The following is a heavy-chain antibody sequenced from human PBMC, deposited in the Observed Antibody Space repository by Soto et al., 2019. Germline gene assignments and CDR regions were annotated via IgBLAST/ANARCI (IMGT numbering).Heavy chain of an antibody. J-gene: IGHJ4*02. CDR2: FDPEDGET. CDR1: GYTLTELS. D-gene: IGHD6-19*01. Sequence: ASVKVSCKVSGYTLTELSMHWVRQAPGKGLEWMGGFDPEDGETIYAQKFQGRVTMTEDTSTATAYMELSSLRSEDTAVYYCATDIRYSSGWYDSGIFDYWGQGTLVTVSS. CDR3: ATDIRYSSGWYDSGIFDY. V-gene: IGHV1-24*01.